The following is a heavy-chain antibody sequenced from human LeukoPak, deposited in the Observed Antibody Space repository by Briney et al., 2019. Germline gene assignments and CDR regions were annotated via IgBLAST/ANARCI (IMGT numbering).Heavy chain of an antibody. CDR3: AKDQILWFGELLYKRPRNFDY. CDR2: ISPSSDHI. D-gene: IGHD3-10*01. Sequence: GGSLRLSCAVAGFSFSRFNMHWVRQAPGKGLEWVSYISPSSDHIDYADFVKGRFTISRDNAKNSVYLQMNSLRAEDTALYYCAKDQILWFGELLYKRPRNFDYWGQGTLVTVSS. J-gene: IGHJ4*02. CDR1: GFSFSRFN. V-gene: IGHV3-48*01.